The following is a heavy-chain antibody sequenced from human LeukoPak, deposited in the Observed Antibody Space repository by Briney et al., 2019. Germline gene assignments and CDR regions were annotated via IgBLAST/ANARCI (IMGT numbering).Heavy chain of an antibody. CDR1: GFTFSNYP. CDR3: AISKSCLEHYWYLDL. V-gene: IGHV3-64*01. J-gene: IGHJ2*01. Sequence: GGSLRLSCSASGFTFSNYPMHWVRQAPGKGLEYVSGISGNGGNTYYANSVKGRFTISRDNSKHTLYLQMGSLRAEDMAVYYCAISKSCLEHYWYLDLWGRGTLVTVSS. D-gene: IGHD5/OR15-5a*01. CDR2: ISGNGGNT.